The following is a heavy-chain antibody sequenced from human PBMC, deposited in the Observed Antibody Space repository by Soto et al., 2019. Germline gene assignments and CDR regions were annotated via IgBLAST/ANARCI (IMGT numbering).Heavy chain of an antibody. V-gene: IGHV4-61*01. D-gene: IGHD2-2*01. CDR2: IYYSGST. CDR1: GDSVSSGRYF. J-gene: IGHJ5*02. CDR3: QRTRCVGYCSTTSCYPRLDP. Sequence: SETLSLTCTVSGDSVSSGRYFWSWIRQPPGKGLEWIGYIYYSGSTTSNPSLNSRVTMSVDTSKNQFSLKLNSVTAADTAVYFCQRTRCVGYCSTTSCYPRLDPWGQGNLVPVSS.